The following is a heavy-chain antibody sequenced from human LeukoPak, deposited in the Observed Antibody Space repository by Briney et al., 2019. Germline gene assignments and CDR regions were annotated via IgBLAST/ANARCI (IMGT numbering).Heavy chain of an antibody. J-gene: IGHJ4*02. CDR3: ARDADEAALDY. Sequence: PGGSLRLSCAASGFSFSNSGMHWVRQAPGKGLEWVAVISYDGSNKYYADSVKGRFTISRDNSKNTLYLQMNSLRAEDTAVYYCARDADEAALDYWGQGTLVTVSS. V-gene: IGHV3-30*19. CDR2: ISYDGSNK. CDR1: GFSFSNSG.